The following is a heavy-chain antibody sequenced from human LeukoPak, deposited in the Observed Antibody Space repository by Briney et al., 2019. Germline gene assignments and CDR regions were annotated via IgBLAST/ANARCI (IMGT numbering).Heavy chain of an antibody. CDR3: ARDTWDTASAFDI. Sequence: VASVKLSCKASGGTFSSYAISWVRQAPGQGLEWMGGIIPIFGTANYAQKFQGRVTITADESTSTAYMELSSLRSEDTAVYYCARDTWDTASAFDIWGQGTMVTVSS. D-gene: IGHD5-18*01. CDR1: GGTFSSYA. V-gene: IGHV1-69*13. CDR2: IIPIFGTA. J-gene: IGHJ3*02.